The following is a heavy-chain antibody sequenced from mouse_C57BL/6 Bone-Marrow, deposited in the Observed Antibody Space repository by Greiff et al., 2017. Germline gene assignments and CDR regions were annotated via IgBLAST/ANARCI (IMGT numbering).Heavy chain of an antibody. D-gene: IGHD2-3*01. CDR1: GYTFTSYW. V-gene: IGHV1-50*01. J-gene: IGHJ4*01. CDR3: ARDGYYFYYAMDY. Sequence: QVQLQQPGAELVKPGASVKLSCKASGYTFTSYWMQWVKQRPGQGLEWIGEIDPSDSYTNYKQKFKGKATLTVDTSSSTAYMQLSSLTSEDSAVYYCARDGYYFYYAMDYWGQGTSVTVSS. CDR2: IDPSDSYT.